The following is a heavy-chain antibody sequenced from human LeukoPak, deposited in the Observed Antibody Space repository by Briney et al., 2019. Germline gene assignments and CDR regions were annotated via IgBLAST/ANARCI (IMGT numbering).Heavy chain of an antibody. Sequence: GESLKISCQGSGYSFTSYWIGWVRQLPGKGLEWMGIIYPGDSDTRYSPSFQGQVTISADKSISTAYLQWSSLKASDTAMYYCARHGPGGELGDWFDPWGQGTLVTVSS. CDR3: ARHGPGGELGDWFDP. CDR1: GYSFTSYW. D-gene: IGHD1-26*01. V-gene: IGHV5-51*01. J-gene: IGHJ5*02. CDR2: IYPGDSDT.